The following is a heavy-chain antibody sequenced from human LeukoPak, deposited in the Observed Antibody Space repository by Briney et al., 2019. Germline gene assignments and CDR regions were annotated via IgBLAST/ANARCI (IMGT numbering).Heavy chain of an antibody. Sequence: SETLSLTCTVSGGSISSSSYYWGWIRQPPGKGLEWIGSIYYSGSTYYNPSLKSRVTISVDTSKNQFSLKLSSVTAADTAVYYCARVGSSSWAPYYFDYWGQGTLVTVSS. J-gene: IGHJ4*02. CDR2: IYYSGST. CDR3: ARVGSSSWAPYYFDY. D-gene: IGHD6-13*01. CDR1: GGSISSSSYY. V-gene: IGHV4-39*07.